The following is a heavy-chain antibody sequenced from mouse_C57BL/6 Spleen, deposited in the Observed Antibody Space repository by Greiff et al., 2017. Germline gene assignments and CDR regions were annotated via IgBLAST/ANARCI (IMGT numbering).Heavy chain of an antibody. D-gene: IGHD1-3*01. J-gene: IGHJ3*01. CDR3: ARSRDNFGLAY. Sequence: VKLMESGAELVRPGTSVKVSCKASGYAFTNYLIEWVKQRPGQGLEWIGVINPGSGGTNYNEKFKGKATLTADKSSSTAYMQLSSLTSEDSAVYFCARSRDNFGLAYWGQGTLVTVSA. CDR2: INPGSGGT. CDR1: GYAFTNYL. V-gene: IGHV1-54*01.